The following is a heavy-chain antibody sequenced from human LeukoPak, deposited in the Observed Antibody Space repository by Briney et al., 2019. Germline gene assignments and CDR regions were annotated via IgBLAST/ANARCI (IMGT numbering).Heavy chain of an antibody. CDR3: ARDTFHDYGDNWFDP. D-gene: IGHD4-17*01. CDR2: IIPIFGTA. J-gene: IGHJ5*02. Sequence: SVKVSCKASGGTFSSYAISWVRQAPGQGLEWMGGIIPIFGTANYAQKFQGRVTITADESASTAYMELSSLRSEDTAVYYCARDTFHDYGDNWFDPWGQGTLVTVSS. CDR1: GGTFSSYA. V-gene: IGHV1-69*13.